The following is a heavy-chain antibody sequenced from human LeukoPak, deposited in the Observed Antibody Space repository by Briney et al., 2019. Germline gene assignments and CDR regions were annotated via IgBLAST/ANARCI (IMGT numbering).Heavy chain of an antibody. CDR3: ARVADGHSVNYFDY. CDR2: ISVPSSSI. V-gene: IGHV3-48*02. Sequence: PGGSLRLSCAASGFTFSNYNMNWVRQAPGKGLEWVSYISVPSSSIYYADSVRGRFIISRDNAKNSLYLQMSSLRDEDTAVYYCARVADGHSVNYFDYWGQGTLVTVSS. CDR1: GFTFSNYN. J-gene: IGHJ4*02. D-gene: IGHD4-23*01.